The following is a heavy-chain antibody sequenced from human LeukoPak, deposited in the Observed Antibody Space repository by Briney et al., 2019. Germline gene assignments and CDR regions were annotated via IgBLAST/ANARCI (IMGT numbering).Heavy chain of an antibody. CDR3: AEKYCRGGSCN. J-gene: IGHJ4*02. Sequence: RPGGSLRLSCAASGFTFSSYAMSWVRQAPGKGLEWVSAISGSSGYTYYADSVKGRFTISRDNSKNSLYLQMNSLRAEATAVYYCAEKYCRGGSCNWGQGTLVTVSS. V-gene: IGHV3-23*01. CDR2: ISGSSGYT. D-gene: IGHD2-15*01. CDR1: GFTFSSYA.